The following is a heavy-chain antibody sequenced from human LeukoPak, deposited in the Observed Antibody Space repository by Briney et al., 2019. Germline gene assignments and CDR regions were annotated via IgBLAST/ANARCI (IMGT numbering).Heavy chain of an antibody. Sequence: GASVKVSCKASGYTFTGYYMHWVRQAPGQGLEWMGWINPNSGGTNYAQKFQGRVTMTRDTSISTAYMELSRLRSDDTAVYYCARVGPSGYSSSWYQFWGQEPLATASS. D-gene: IGHD6-13*01. CDR3: ARVGPSGYSSSWYQF. V-gene: IGHV1-2*02. CDR1: GYTFTGYY. J-gene: IGHJ4*02. CDR2: INPNSGGT.